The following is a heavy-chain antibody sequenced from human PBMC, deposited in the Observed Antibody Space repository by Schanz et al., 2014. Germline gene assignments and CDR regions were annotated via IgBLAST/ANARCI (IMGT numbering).Heavy chain of an antibody. Sequence: EVQLVESGGGLLHPGGSLRLSCAVSGFPVSTHYMTLVRQAPGKGLECVSVLYTGGSTFYAESVRGRFFISRDSSKNTLFLHMNSLRAEDTAVYYCVRDAGRDGYNLAFDVWGQGTLVTVSS. D-gene: IGHD1-1*01. CDR1: GFPVSTHY. J-gene: IGHJ3*01. CDR3: VRDAGRDGYNLAFDV. CDR2: LYTGGST. V-gene: IGHV3-53*01.